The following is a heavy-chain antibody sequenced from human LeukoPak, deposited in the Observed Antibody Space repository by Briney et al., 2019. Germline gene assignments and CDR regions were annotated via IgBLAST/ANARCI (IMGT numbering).Heavy chain of an antibody. CDR3: AKEHYGSGILNWFDP. V-gene: IGHV3-23*01. CDR2: ISGAGGSP. J-gene: IGHJ5*02. Sequence: GGSLRLSCAASGFIFGNYAMSWVRQAPGKRLEWVSTISGAGGSPYYADSVKGRFTISRDNSKNTVFVQISHRRAEDTAVYYCAKEHYGSGILNWFDPWGQGTLVTVSS. D-gene: IGHD3-10*01. CDR1: GFIFGNYA.